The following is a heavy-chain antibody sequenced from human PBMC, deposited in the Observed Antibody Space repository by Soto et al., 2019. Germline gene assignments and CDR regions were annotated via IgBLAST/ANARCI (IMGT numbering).Heavy chain of an antibody. J-gene: IGHJ4*02. V-gene: IGHV3-21*01. D-gene: IGHD1-7*01. CDR3: ERENASGTTNLDY. CDR1: GFTFSSYS. Sequence: GALILYCASSGFTFSSYSMNLVLQAPGKGLEWVSSITSSSAFLYYADSLKGRFTISRDNARNSLYLQMHSLRAEDTAVYYCERENASGTTNLDYWGQGTLVTVSS. CDR2: ITSSSAFL.